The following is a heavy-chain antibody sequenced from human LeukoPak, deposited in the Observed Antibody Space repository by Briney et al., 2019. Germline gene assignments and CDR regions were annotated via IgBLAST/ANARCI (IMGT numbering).Heavy chain of an antibody. D-gene: IGHD2-2*01. CDR1: GFTFSSYG. Sequence: GGSLRLSCAASGFTFSSYGMHWVRQAPGKGLDWVAVISYDGSNKYYADSVKGRFTISRDNSKNTLFLQMNSLRAEDTAVYYCAMSYCSGTSCLFDFWGQGSLVTVSS. J-gene: IGHJ4*02. V-gene: IGHV3-30*03. CDR2: ISYDGSNK. CDR3: AMSYCSGTSCLFDF.